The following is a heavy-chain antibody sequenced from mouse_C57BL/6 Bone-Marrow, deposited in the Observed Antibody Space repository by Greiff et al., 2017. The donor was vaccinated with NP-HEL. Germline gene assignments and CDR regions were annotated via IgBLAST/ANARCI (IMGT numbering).Heavy chain of an antibody. CDR3: ARGSGNSFDY. J-gene: IGHJ2*01. D-gene: IGHD1-3*01. Sequence: QVQLQQSGPELVKPGASVKISCKASGYAFSSSWMNWVKQRPGKGREWIGRIYPGDGDTNYNGKFKGKATLTADKSSSTAYMQLSSLTSEDSAVYFCARGSGNSFDYWGQGTTLTVSS. CDR1: GYAFSSSW. CDR2: IYPGDGDT. V-gene: IGHV1-82*01.